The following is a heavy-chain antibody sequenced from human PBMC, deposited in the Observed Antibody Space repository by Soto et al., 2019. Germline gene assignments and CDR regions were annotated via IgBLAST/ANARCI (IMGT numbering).Heavy chain of an antibody. V-gene: IGHV4-4*07. Sequence: QVQLQESGPGLVKPSETLSLTCTVSGGSISSYYWSWIRQPAGKGLEWIGRIYTRGSTNYNPSLKSRVTMSLETSKNLISLKLSSVTAADTAVYDSARARIGAAEGFDYWGQGTLVTVSS. D-gene: IGHD6-13*01. CDR3: ARARIGAAEGFDY. J-gene: IGHJ4*02. CDR2: IYTRGST. CDR1: GGSISSYY.